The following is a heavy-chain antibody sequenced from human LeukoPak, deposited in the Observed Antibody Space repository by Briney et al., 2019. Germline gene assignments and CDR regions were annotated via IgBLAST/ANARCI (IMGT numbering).Heavy chain of an antibody. Sequence: ASVKVSCKASGYTFTSYDINWVRQATGQGLEWMGWMNPNSGNTGYARKFQGRVTMTRNTSISTAYMELSSLRSEDTAVYYCARGIRSVLPVVRYYFDYWGQGTLVTVSS. J-gene: IGHJ4*02. V-gene: IGHV1-8*01. CDR3: ARGIRSVLPVVRYYFDY. CDR2: MNPNSGNT. CDR1: GYTFTSYD. D-gene: IGHD2-15*01.